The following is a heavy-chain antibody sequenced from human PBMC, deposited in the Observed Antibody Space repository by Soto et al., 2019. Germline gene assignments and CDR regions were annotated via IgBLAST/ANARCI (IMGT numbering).Heavy chain of an antibody. CDR1: GYTFTNYW. Sequence: PGESLKISCKASGYTFTNYWIAWVRQMPGKGLEWMGIFYPSDSYTNYSPSFQGHVTISADKSISTAYLQWSSLKASDTAMYYCARHSAARGDYYYGMDVWGQGTTVTVS. J-gene: IGHJ6*02. D-gene: IGHD6-6*01. CDR3: ARHSAARGDYYYGMDV. CDR2: FYPSDSYT. V-gene: IGHV5-51*01.